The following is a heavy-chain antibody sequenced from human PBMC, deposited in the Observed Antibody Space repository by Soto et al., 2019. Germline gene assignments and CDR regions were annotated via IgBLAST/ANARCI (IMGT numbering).Heavy chain of an antibody. D-gene: IGHD3-16*02. CDR2: IGAYNGNT. V-gene: IGHV1-18*01. CDR1: GYTFSSYG. Sequence: ASVKVSCKASGYTFSSYGISWVRQAPGQGLEWMGWIGAYNGNTNYAQNLHGRVTMTTHTSTSTAYMELRSLRSDDTAVYYCARDSMITFGGVIVDLDYWGQGTLVTVSS. CDR3: ARDSMITFGGVIVDLDY. J-gene: IGHJ4*02.